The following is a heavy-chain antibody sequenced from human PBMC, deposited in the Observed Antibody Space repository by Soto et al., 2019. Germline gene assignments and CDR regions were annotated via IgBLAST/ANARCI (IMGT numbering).Heavy chain of an antibody. V-gene: IGHV3-9*01. J-gene: IGHJ3*02. Sequence: EVQLVESGGGLLQPGRSLRLSCAASGFSFDDFLMHWVRQAPGKGLEWVSGISWNSGFTGYADSVKGRFTISRDNAKNCLYLQMNSLRAEDTAFYYCVKDMASSSWYAFDIWGQGTMVTVSP. CDR2: ISWNSGFT. CDR1: GFSFDDFL. CDR3: VKDMASSSWYAFDI. D-gene: IGHD6-13*01.